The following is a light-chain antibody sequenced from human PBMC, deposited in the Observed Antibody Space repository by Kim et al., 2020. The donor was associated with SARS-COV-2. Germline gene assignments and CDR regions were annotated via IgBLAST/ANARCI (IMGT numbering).Light chain of an antibody. CDR3: CSYAGSYTFV. V-gene: IGLV2-11*01. J-gene: IGLJ1*01. Sequence: QSALTQPRSVSGSPGQSVTISCTGTSGDVGGYNSVSWYRQHPGKAPKLMIYDVTKRPSGVPDRFSGSKSGNTASLTISGLQAEDEADYYCCSYAGSYTFVFGTGTKVTVL. CDR2: DVT. CDR1: SGDVGGYNS.